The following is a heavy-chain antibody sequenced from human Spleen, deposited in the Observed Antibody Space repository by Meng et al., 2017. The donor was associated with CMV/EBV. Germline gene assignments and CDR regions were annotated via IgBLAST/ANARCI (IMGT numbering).Heavy chain of an antibody. V-gene: IGHV3-9*01. CDR1: GFTFDDYA. CDR3: VKDIGYYYDSSGRSGVGWYFDL. CDR2: VTWNSGSI. D-gene: IGHD3-22*01. Sequence: GGSLRLSCAASGFTFDDYAMHWVRQAPGKGLEWVSGVTWNSGSIGYADSVKGRFTISRDNAKNSLYLQMNSLRPEDTALYHCVKDIGYYYDSSGRSGVGWYFDLWGRGTLVTVSS. J-gene: IGHJ2*01.